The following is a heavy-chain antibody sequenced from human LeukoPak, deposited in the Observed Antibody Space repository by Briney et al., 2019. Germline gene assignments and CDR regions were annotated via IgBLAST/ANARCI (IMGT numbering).Heavy chain of an antibody. J-gene: IGHJ3*02. D-gene: IGHD3-3*01. Sequence: PGGSLRLSCAASGFTFSAFGMHWVRQAPGKGLEWVTFIPYDGSDKYYADSVKGRFTISRDNSKNTLYLQMNKMRTEDTAVYYCARAALEWSPPDIWGQGTTVTVSS. V-gene: IGHV3-30*19. CDR1: GFTFSAFG. CDR3: ARAALEWSPPDI. CDR2: IPYDGSDK.